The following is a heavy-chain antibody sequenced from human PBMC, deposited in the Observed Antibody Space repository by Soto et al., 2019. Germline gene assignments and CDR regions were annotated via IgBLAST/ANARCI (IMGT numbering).Heavy chain of an antibody. Sequence: GESLKISCKGSGYSFTSYWISWVRQMPGKGLEWMGRIDPSDSYTNYSPSFQGHVTISADKSISTAYLQWSSLKASDTAMYYCARRGGGSSGIWYYYYGMDVWGQGTTVTVSS. J-gene: IGHJ6*02. CDR1: GYSFTSYW. D-gene: IGHD6-19*01. CDR3: ARRGGGSSGIWYYYYGMDV. V-gene: IGHV5-10-1*01. CDR2: IDPSDSYT.